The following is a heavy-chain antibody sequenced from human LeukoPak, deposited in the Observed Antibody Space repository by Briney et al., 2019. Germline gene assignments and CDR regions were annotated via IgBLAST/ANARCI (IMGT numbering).Heavy chain of an antibody. CDR1: GGTFSSYA. J-gene: IGHJ4*02. Sequence: SVKVSCKASGGTFSSYAISWVRQAPGQGLEWMGRIIPIFGTANYAQKFQGRVTMTRDTSITTAYMTLSSLRSDDTAVYYCATSVLMVVYWGQGTLVTVSS. CDR3: ATSVLMVVY. D-gene: IGHD2-15*01. V-gene: IGHV1-69*05. CDR2: IIPIFGTA.